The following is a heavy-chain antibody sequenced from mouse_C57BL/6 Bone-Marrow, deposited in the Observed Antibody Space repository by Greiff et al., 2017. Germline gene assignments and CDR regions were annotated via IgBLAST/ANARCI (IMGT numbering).Heavy chain of an antibody. V-gene: IGHV1-39*01. CDR1: GYSFTDYN. CDR3: ARNSSGYVDYAMDY. D-gene: IGHD3-2*02. CDR2: INPNYGTT. Sequence: LEESGPELVKPGASVKISCKASGYSFTDYNMNWVKQSNGKSLEWIGVINPNYGTTSYNQKFKGKATLTVDQSSSTAYMQLNSLTSEDSAVYYCARNSSGYVDYAMDYWGQGTSVTVSS. J-gene: IGHJ4*01.